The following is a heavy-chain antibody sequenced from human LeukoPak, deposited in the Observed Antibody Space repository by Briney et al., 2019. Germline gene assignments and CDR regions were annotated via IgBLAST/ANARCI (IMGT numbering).Heavy chain of an antibody. J-gene: IGHJ4*02. CDR1: GGTFSSYA. V-gene: IGHV1-69*04. CDR2: IIPILGIA. D-gene: IGHD5-12*01. CDR3: ASEGYSGYDFVVWDY. Sequence: SVKVSCKASGGTFSSYAISWVRQAPGQGLEWMGRIIPILGIANYAQKLQGRVTITADKSTSTAYMELSSLRSEDTAVYYCASEGYSGYDFVVWDYWGQGTLVTVSS.